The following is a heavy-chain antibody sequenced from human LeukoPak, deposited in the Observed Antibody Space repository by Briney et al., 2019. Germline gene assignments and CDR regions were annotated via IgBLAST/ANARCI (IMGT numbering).Heavy chain of an antibody. Sequence: PSETLSLTCTVSGGSISSSRYYWSWIRQPPGKGLEWIGEINHSGSTNYNPSLKSRVTISVDTSKNQFSLKLSSVTAADTAVYYCARGRITMVRGDAFDIWGQGTMVTVSS. CDR1: GGSISSSRYY. CDR2: INHSGST. CDR3: ARGRITMVRGDAFDI. D-gene: IGHD3-10*01. V-gene: IGHV4-39*07. J-gene: IGHJ3*02.